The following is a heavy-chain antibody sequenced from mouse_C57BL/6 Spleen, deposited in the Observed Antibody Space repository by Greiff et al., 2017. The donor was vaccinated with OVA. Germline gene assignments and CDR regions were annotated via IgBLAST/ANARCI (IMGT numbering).Heavy chain of an antibody. D-gene: IGHD1-1*01. CDR1: GFNIKDYY. J-gene: IGHJ2*01. CDR3: TIYYYGSSYGY. V-gene: IGHV14-1*01. CDR2: IDPEDGDT. Sequence: VQLQQPGAELVRPGASVKLSCTASGFNIKDYYMHWVKQRPEQGLEWIGRIDPEDGDTEYAPKFQGKATMTADTSSNTAYLQLSSLTSEDTAVYYCTIYYYGSSYGYWGQGTTLTVSS.